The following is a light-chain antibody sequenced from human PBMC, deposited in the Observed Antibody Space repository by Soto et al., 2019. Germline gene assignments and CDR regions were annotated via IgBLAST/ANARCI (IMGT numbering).Light chain of an antibody. V-gene: IGLV2-18*02. CDR3: SSYTTNSPLNV. CDR2: EAS. Sequence: QSVLTQPPSVSGSPGQSVTISCTGTSTDFVSYNRVSWYQQPPGTAPKLIIYEASNRPSGVPDRFSGSKSDNTASLTISGLQAADEADYYCSSYTTNSPLNVFGSGTKVTV. J-gene: IGLJ1*01. CDR1: STDFVSYNR.